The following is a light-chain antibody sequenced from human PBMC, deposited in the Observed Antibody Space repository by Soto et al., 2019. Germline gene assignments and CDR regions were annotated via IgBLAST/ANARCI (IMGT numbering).Light chain of an antibody. V-gene: IGKV3-20*01. CDR1: QTVNRNY. J-gene: IGKJ4*01. Sequence: EIVLTQFPGTLSLSPGERATLSCRASQTVNRNYLGWYQQKPGQAPRFLIHSASDRATGTPDRFSGSGSGTDFTLTISRLEPEDFAVYYCQQYADSPLTFGGGTKVDI. CDR2: SAS. CDR3: QQYADSPLT.